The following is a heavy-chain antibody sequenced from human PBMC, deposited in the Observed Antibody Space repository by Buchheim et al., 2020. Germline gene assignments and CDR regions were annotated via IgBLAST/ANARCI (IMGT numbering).Heavy chain of an antibody. J-gene: IGHJ4*02. Sequence: QVQLVESGGGVVQPGRSLRLSCAASGFTFSSYGMHWVRQAPGKGLEWVAVIWYDGSNKYYADSVKGRFTISRDNSKNTLYLQMNSLRAEDTAVYYCARDYYDFWWGRQPAPFSDDDYWGQGTL. V-gene: IGHV3-33*01. CDR1: GFTFSSYG. CDR2: IWYDGSNK. D-gene: IGHD3-3*01. CDR3: ARDYYDFWWGRQPAPFSDDDY.